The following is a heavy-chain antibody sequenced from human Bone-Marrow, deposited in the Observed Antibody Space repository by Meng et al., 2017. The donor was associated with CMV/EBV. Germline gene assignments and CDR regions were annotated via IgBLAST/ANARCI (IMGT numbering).Heavy chain of an antibody. D-gene: IGHD3-9*01. Sequence: GGSLRLSCAASGFTFSCYSMSWVRQAPGKGLVWVSRINSDGSSTSYADSVKGRFTISRDNAKNTLYLQMNSLRAEDTAVYYCARDYDWLSAYYFDYWGQGTLVTVSS. J-gene: IGHJ4*02. CDR2: INSDGSST. CDR3: ARDYDWLSAYYFDY. V-gene: IGHV3-74*01. CDR1: GFTFSCYS.